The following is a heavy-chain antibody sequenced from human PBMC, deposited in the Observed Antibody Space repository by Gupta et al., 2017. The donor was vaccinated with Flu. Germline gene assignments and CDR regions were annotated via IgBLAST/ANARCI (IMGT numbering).Heavy chain of an antibody. CDR3: SRGWSETSIYAFDI. CDR1: LTISDQY. Sequence: LTISDQYIDWVRQAPGKGLEWVGRIGNKRHSDTREYAASMRGRFTISRDDSQNSVYLQMNSLRAEDTAVYNCSRGWSETSIYAFDIWGQGTMVTVSS. V-gene: IGHV3-72*01. D-gene: IGHD2-21*01. J-gene: IGHJ3*02. CDR2: IGNKRHSDTR.